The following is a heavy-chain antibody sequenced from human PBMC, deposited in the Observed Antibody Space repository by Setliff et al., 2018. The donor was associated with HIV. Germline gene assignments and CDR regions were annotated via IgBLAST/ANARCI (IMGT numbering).Heavy chain of an antibody. CDR2: INPNSGGT. J-gene: IGHJ6*03. CDR1: GYTFTDYY. CDR3: ARVPISGYYYYMDV. Sequence: ASVKVSCKASGYTFTDYYMHWVQQAPGKGLEWMGWINPNSGGTNYAQKFQGRVTITADKSTSTAYMELSSLRSEDTAVYYCARVPISGYYYYMDVWGKGTTVTVSS. V-gene: IGHV1-2*02.